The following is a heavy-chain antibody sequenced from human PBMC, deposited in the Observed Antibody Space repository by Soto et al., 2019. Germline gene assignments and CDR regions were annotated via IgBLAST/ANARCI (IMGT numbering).Heavy chain of an antibody. D-gene: IGHD3-22*01. J-gene: IGHJ4*02. CDR2: ISFDGSAT. CDR3: ARGTMMLVEEGYYFDY. CDR1: GFTFRTYG. Sequence: GGSLRLSCAASGFTFRTYGMHWVRQAPGKGLNWVALISFDGSATQYADSVKGRFTISRDNSKNTLYLQMNSLRVEDTAVYYCARGTMMLVEEGYYFDYWGQGTPVTVSS. V-gene: IGHV3-30*19.